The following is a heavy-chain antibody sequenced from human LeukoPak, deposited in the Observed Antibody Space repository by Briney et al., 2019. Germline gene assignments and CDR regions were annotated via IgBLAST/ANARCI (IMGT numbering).Heavy chain of an antibody. CDR1: GFTVSSNY. V-gene: IGHV3-53*01. D-gene: IGHD2-2*01. J-gene: IGHJ6*04. CDR2: IYRGGST. CDR3: ASGPIVVVPAANSYGMAV. Sequence: GGSLRLSCAASGFTVSSNYMSWVGQGAGKGVEGVSVIYRGGSTYYADSVNRRFTISTHNSTNTLSLQMNSLRAEDTAVYYCASGPIVVVPAANSYGMAVWGKGTTVTVSS.